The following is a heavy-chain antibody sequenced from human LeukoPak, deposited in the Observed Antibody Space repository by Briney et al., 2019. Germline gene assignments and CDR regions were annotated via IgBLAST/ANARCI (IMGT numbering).Heavy chain of an antibody. Sequence: PGGSLRLSCAASGFTFSSYEMNWVRQAPGKGLECVSYISSSGGTISYADSVKGRFTISRDNAKNALYLHMNSLRGEDTAIYYCARGWNWCDPWGQGALVTVSS. CDR2: ISSSGGTI. D-gene: IGHD2-15*01. CDR3: ARGWNWCDP. J-gene: IGHJ5*02. CDR1: GFTFSSYE. V-gene: IGHV3-48*03.